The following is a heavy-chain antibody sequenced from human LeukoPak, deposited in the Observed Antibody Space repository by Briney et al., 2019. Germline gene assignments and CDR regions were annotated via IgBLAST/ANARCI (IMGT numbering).Heavy chain of an antibody. CDR2: MSGSTTFM. CDR3: AREKTSSGTGWLDP. V-gene: IGHV3-21*01. J-gene: IGHJ5*02. CDR1: GFTFRSYS. Sequence: PGGSLRLSCVASGFTFRSYSMNWVRQAPGKGLEWVASMSGSTTFMYYSDSVKGRFTISRDNVKNSVYLQMNCLRVEDTAIYYCAREKTSSGTGWLDPWGQGTLVTVSS. D-gene: IGHD2-8*02.